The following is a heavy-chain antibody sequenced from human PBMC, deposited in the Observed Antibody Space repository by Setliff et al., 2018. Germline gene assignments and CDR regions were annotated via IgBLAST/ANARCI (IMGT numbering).Heavy chain of an antibody. D-gene: IGHD5-18*01. J-gene: IGHJ4*02. Sequence: RASVKVSCKASGYTFRNYAFAWVRQAPGQGLEWVGWISVYNGDTNYAQEFQGRVTLTTDTSTSTAYMELRSLTSDDSAFYYCARAPSVELVTIRTNSWFTYWGQGTLVTVSS. V-gene: IGHV1-18*01. CDR2: ISVYNGDT. CDR3: ARAPSVELVTIRTNSWFTY. CDR1: GYTFRNYA.